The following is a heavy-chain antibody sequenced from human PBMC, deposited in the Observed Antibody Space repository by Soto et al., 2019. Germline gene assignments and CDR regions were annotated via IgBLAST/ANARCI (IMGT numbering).Heavy chain of an antibody. V-gene: IGHV1-46*01. CDR3: ARSIDIVVVPAATPNYYYYGMDV. D-gene: IGHD2-2*01. Sequence: QVQLVQSGAEVKKPGASVKVSCKASGYTFTSYYMHWVRQAPGQGLEWMGIINPSGGSTSYAQKCQGRVTMTRDTSTSTVYMELSSLRSEDTAVYYCARSIDIVVVPAATPNYYYYGMDVWGQGTTVTVSS. CDR1: GYTFTSYY. CDR2: INPSGGST. J-gene: IGHJ6*02.